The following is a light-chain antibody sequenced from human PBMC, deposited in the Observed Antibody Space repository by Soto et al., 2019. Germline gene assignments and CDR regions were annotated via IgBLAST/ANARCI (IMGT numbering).Light chain of an antibody. V-gene: IGKV1-12*01. CDR1: QTISIF. Sequence: DIQMTQSPSSVSSSVGDIFTITCRASQTISIFLNWYQHKPGKPPTLLIYTASSLQSGVPSRFSGSGSGTDFTLTISSLQPEDFATYYCQQANSFPITFDQGTRLEIK. CDR2: TAS. J-gene: IGKJ5*01. CDR3: QQANSFPIT.